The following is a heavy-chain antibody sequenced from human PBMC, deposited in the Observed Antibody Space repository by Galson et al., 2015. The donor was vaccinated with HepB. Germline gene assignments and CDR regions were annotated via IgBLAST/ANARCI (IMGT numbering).Heavy chain of an antibody. CDR1: GFTFSDHG. D-gene: IGHD2-21*02. CDR3: TSVVTEAYDAFDV. Sequence: SLRLSCAVSGFTFSDHGMHWVRQAPGKGLEWVAVISFDGSYKFYADSVKGRFTISRDDPKNTLYLQMNSLRREDTAVYFCTSVVTEAYDAFDVWGQGTVITVSS. V-gene: IGHV3-30*03. CDR2: ISFDGSYK. J-gene: IGHJ3*01.